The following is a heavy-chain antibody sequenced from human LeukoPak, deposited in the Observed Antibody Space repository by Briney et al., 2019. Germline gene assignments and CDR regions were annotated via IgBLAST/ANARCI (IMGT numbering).Heavy chain of an antibody. D-gene: IGHD3-22*01. CDR1: GGSISSHY. J-gene: IGHJ4*02. Sequence: SETLSLTCTVSGGSISSHYWSWIRQPPGKGLEWMGYIYYSGSTNYNPSLKSRVTISVDTSKNHFSLKLSSVTAADTALYYCARNLPQYPNYYDSSGYFHYWGQGTLVTVSS. CDR2: IYYSGST. CDR3: ARNLPQYPNYYDSSGYFHY. V-gene: IGHV4-59*11.